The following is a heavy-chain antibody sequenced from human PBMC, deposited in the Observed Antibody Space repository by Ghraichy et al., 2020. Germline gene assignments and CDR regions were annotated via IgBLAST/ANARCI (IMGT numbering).Heavy chain of an antibody. CDR2: ISSSGSTI. CDR1: GFTFSDYY. D-gene: IGHD3-3*01. CDR3: AREGGKDYDFWRPYNWFDP. V-gene: IGHV3-11*01. J-gene: IGHJ5*02. Sequence: GESLNISCAASGFTFSDYYMSWIRQAPGKGLEWVSYISSSGSTIYYADSVKGRFTISRDNAKNSLYLQMNSLRAEDTAVYYCAREGGKDYDFWRPYNWFDPWGQGTLVTVSS.